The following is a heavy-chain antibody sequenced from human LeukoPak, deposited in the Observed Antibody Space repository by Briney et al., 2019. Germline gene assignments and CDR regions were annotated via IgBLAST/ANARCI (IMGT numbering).Heavy chain of an antibody. J-gene: IGHJ6*02. V-gene: IGHV1-8*01. Sequence: ASVKVSCKASGYTFTSYDINWVRQATGQGLEWMGWMNPNSGNTGYAQKFQGRVTMTRTTSISTAYMELSSLRSEDTAVYFCSRPPPGGTGTYYGMDVWGQGTTVTVSS. CDR1: GYTFTSYD. CDR2: MNPNSGNT. D-gene: IGHD3/OR15-3a*01. CDR3: SRPPPGGTGTYYGMDV.